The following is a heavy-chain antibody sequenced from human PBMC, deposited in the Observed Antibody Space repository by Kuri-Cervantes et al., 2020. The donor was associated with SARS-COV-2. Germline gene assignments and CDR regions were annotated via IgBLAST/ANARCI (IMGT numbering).Heavy chain of an antibody. CDR3: ARHHCSSTSCWLLQL. CDR2: INYSGST. V-gene: IGHV4-59*08. D-gene: IGHD2-2*01. Sequence: SETLSLTCTASGGSISNYFWSWIRQPPGKGLEWIGYINYSGSTKYNPSLKSRVSISIDTSRNQYSLMLTSVTAADTAVYYRARHHCSSTSCWLLQLWGQGTLVTVSS. J-gene: IGHJ1*01. CDR1: GGSISNYF.